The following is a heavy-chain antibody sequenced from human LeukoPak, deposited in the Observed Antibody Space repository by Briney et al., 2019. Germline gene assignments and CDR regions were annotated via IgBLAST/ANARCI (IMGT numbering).Heavy chain of an antibody. CDR2: IKRDGSEK. Sequence: PGGSLRLSCAAPDFTFSTYWMSWVRQAPGKGLEWVANIKRDGSEKYYVDSVKGRFTVSRDTAKNSLFLQMNSLRAEDTAVYYCARLSEMLRGPEAIYYFDYWGQGTLVTVSS. CDR1: DFTFSTYW. CDR3: ARLSEMLRGPEAIYYFDY. V-gene: IGHV3-7*01. D-gene: IGHD3-10*01. J-gene: IGHJ4*02.